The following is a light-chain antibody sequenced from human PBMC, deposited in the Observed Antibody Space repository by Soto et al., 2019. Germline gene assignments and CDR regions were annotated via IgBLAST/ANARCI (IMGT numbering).Light chain of an antibody. V-gene: IGLV1-44*01. CDR2: SYN. J-gene: IGLJ1*01. CDR3: AAWDDRLNGYV. CDR1: SSNIGSNI. Sequence: QSELTQSPSASGTLGQRVAISCSGSSSNIGSNIVNWYQQLPGTAPKLLIYSYNQRPSGVPDRFSGSKSGTSASLAISGLQSEDEADYYCAAWDDRLNGYVFGTGTKLTVL.